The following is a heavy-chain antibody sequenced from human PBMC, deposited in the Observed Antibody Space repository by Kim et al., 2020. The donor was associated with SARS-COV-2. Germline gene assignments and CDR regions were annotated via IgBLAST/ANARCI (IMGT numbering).Heavy chain of an antibody. D-gene: IGHD3-16*01. V-gene: IGHV3-30*01. CDR3: ARAIDMITFGGLSDY. Sequence: ASVKGRFTRSRDNSTNTLYLQMHSLRAEDTAVYYCARAIDMITFGGLSDYWGQGTLVTVSS. J-gene: IGHJ4*02.